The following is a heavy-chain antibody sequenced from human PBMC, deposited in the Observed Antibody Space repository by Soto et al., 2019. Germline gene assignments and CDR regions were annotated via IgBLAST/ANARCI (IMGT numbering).Heavy chain of an antibody. Sequence: PGGSLRLSCAASGFTFSSYWMSWVRQAPGKGLEWVANIKQDGSEKYYVDSVKGRFTISRDNAKNSLYLQMNSLRAEDTAVYYCARDWDTAMKNYYYYYGMDVWGQGTTVTVSS. CDR1: GFTFSSYW. V-gene: IGHV3-7*03. CDR3: ARDWDTAMKNYYYYYGMDV. D-gene: IGHD5-18*01. CDR2: IKQDGSEK. J-gene: IGHJ6*02.